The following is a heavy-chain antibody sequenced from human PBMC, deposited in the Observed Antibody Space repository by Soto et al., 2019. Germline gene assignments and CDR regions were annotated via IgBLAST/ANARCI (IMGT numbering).Heavy chain of an antibody. CDR1: GGTITYYY. CDR2: IFDGGSA. Sequence: SETLSLTCTVSGGTITYYYWSWIRQAPGKGLEWLGYIFDGGSANYNPSLKSRVSFSLDKSQNQLSLKLTSVTGADTAIYYCVSVEGTPTVTGDYYYYGMDVWGQGTTVTVSS. CDR3: VSVEGTPTVTGDYYYYGMDV. V-gene: IGHV4-59*12. D-gene: IGHD4-17*01. J-gene: IGHJ6*02.